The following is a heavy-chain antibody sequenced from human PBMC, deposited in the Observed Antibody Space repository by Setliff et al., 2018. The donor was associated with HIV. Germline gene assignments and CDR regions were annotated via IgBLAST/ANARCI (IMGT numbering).Heavy chain of an antibody. CDR2: LYDTGRT. V-gene: IGHV4-39*01. J-gene: IGHJ6*03. CDR1: GGSVIKDNFY. Sequence: PSETLSLTCSVSGGSVIKDNFYWGWIRQAPAKGLEWIGTLYDTGRTYYNPPLKSRVSIFVDTTNNEFSLNLRSVTAADTAVYFCVNSGYDGDYYYYYMDVWGKGTTVTVSS. CDR3: VNSGYDGDYYYYYMDV. D-gene: IGHD5-12*01.